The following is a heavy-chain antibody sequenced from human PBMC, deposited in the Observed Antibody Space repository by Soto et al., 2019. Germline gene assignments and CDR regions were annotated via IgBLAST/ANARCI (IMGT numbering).Heavy chain of an antibody. D-gene: IGHD2-15*01. J-gene: IGHJ6*01. CDR1: GYTFTRYG. CDR2: ISSYNGDT. CDR3: ARFVVAPNDYRDIHV. Sequence: ASVKVSCKASGYTFTRYGISWVRQAPGQGPEWMGWISSYNGDTNYAQTFQGRVTMTTDTSTSTAYMELRSLRSDDTAVYYCARFVVAPNDYRDIHVCGQGPPVNVAS. V-gene: IGHV1-18*01.